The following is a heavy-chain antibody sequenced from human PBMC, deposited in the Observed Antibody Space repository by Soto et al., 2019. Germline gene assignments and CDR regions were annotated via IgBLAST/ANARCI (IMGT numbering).Heavy chain of an antibody. CDR1: GFTFSSSA. CDR2: ITPSGGDT. D-gene: IGHD1-26*01. Sequence: EVLLLESGGGLVQPGGSLRLSCAASGFTFSSSAMNWVRQAPGKGLEWVSAITPSGGDTYYADSVKGRFTISRDNSRNTLYLEMSSLRADDTAEYYCAKSGSHSYFDYWGQGTLVTVSS. CDR3: AKSGSHSYFDY. V-gene: IGHV3-23*01. J-gene: IGHJ4*02.